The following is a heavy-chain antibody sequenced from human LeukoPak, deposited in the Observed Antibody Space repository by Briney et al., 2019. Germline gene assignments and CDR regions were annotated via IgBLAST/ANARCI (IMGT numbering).Heavy chain of an antibody. CDR3: EGRSSSWYDY. CDR1: GGSISSSSYY. J-gene: IGHJ4*02. V-gene: IGHV4-39*01. D-gene: IGHD6-13*01. CDR2: IYYSGST. Sequence: PSETLSLTCTVSGGSISSSSYYWGWIRQRPGKGQEWIGSIYYSGSTYYNPSLKSRVTISVDTSKNQFSLKLSSVTAADTAVYYCEGRSSSWYDYWGQGTLVTVSS.